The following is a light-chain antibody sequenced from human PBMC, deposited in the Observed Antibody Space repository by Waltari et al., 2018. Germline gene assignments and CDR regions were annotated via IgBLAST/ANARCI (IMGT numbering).Light chain of an antibody. CDR3: CSYAGSGTLV. CDR1: SSDVGSYDL. V-gene: IGLV2-23*02. J-gene: IGLJ2*01. Sequence: QSALTQPASVSGSPGQSITISCTGTSSDVGSYDLVSWYQQHPGKAPKLMIFEVSKRPSGVSKRFSGSKSGTTASLTISGLLAEDEADYYCCSYAGSGTLVFGGGTKLTVL. CDR2: EVS.